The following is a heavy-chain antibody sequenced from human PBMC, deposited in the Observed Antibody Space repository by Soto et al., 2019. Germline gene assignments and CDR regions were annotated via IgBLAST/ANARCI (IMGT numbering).Heavy chain of an antibody. D-gene: IGHD2-2*01. CDR2: IYPGDSDT. J-gene: IGHJ5*02. Sequence: GESLKISCKGSGYTFTSYWIGWVRQVPGKSLEWMGIIYPGDSDTRYSPSFQGQVTISADQSLRTAYLQCSSLKASDTAMYDCARGGATQGYCSRTSGFPNWFDPWAQGAMVTVSS. CDR1: GYTFTSYW. CDR3: ARGGATQGYCSRTSGFPNWFDP. V-gene: IGHV5-51*01.